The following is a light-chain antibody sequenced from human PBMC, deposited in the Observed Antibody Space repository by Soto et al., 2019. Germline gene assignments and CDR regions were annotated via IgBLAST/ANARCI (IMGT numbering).Light chain of an antibody. CDR2: GAS. CDR1: QSVSSN. J-gene: IGKJ1*01. Sequence: EIVMTQPATLSVSPGERGTLSCRASQSVSSNLAWYQQKPCQAPRLLIYGASTRATGIPARFSGSGSGTEFTLTSSSLQSEDFAVSYCTQYYNWPSWTFGNWNKVELK. V-gene: IGKV3-15*01. CDR3: TQYYNWPSWT.